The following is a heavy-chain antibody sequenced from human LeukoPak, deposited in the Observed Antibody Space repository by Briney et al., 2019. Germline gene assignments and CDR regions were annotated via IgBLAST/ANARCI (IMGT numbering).Heavy chain of an antibody. CDR3: ATDPSPYYYDSSGYMD. CDR1: GYTLTELS. CDR2: FDPEDGET. D-gene: IGHD3-22*01. Sequence: ASVKVSCKVSGYTLTELSMHWVLQAPGKGLEWMGGFDPEDGETIYAQKFQGRVTMTEDTSTDTAYMELSSLRSEDTAVYYCATDPSPYYYDSSGYMDWGQGTLVTVSS. J-gene: IGHJ4*02. V-gene: IGHV1-24*01.